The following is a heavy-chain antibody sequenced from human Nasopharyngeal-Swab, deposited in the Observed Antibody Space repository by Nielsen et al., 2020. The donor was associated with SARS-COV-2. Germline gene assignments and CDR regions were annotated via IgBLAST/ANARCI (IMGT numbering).Heavy chain of an antibody. V-gene: IGHV3-66*01. J-gene: IGHJ4*02. Sequence: GESLKISCAASGFTVSSNYMSWVRQAPGKGLEWVSVIYSGGSTYYADSVKGRFTISRDNSKNTLYLQMNSLRAEDTAVYYCASTSPSGSSWSNVYGSWGQGTLVTVSS. D-gene: IGHD6-13*01. CDR3: ASTSPSGSSWSNVYGS. CDR1: GFTVSSNY. CDR2: IYSGGST.